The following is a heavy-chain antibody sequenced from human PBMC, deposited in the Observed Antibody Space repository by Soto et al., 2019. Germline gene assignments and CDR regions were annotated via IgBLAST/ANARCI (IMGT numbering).Heavy chain of an antibody. J-gene: IGHJ4*02. V-gene: IGHV3-30*18. CDR1: GFTFSSYG. Sequence: QVQLVESGGGVVQPGRSLRLSCAASGFTFSSYGVHWVRQAPGKGLEWVAVISDDGSNKYYADSVKGRFTISRDNSKNALYLQMNSLRAEDTAVYYCAKDRGRYNGNDPYYFDYWGQGTLVTVSS. D-gene: IGHD1-1*01. CDR2: ISDDGSNK. CDR3: AKDRGRYNGNDPYYFDY.